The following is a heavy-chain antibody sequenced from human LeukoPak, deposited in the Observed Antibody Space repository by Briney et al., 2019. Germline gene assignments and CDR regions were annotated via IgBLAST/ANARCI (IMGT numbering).Heavy chain of an antibody. CDR3: AIARSWLETYYFDY. D-gene: IGHD6-19*01. CDR2: ISGSGGST. V-gene: IGHV3-23*01. CDR1: GFTVSSNY. Sequence: PGGSLRLSCAASGFTVSSNYMSWVRQAPGKGLEWVSAISGSGGSTYYADSVKGRFTISRDNSKNTLYLQMNSLRAEDTAVYYCAIARSWLETYYFDYWGQGTLVTVSS. J-gene: IGHJ4*02.